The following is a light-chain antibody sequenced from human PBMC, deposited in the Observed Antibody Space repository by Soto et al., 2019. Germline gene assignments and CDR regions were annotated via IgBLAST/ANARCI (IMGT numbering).Light chain of an antibody. CDR2: DAS. CDR3: QQYNSYSRT. V-gene: IGKV1-5*01. CDR1: QSISSW. J-gene: IGKJ1*01. Sequence: DIQMTQSPSPLSASVGDRVTITCRASQSISSWLAWYQQKPGKAPKLLIYDASSLESGVPSRFSGSGSGTEFTLTISSLQPDDFATYYGQQYNSYSRTFGQGTKVEIK.